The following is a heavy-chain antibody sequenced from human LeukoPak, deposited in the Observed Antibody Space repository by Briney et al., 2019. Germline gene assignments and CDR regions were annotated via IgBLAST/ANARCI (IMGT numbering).Heavy chain of an antibody. Sequence: GGSLRLSCLTSGFTLSTNAMSWVRQAPGKGLEWISGISGSGASTYYADSVKGRFTISRDNSKNTLYLQMNSLRAEDTAVYYCAKETSYGSIGLVPWFDYWGQGTLVTVSS. CDR1: GFTLSTNA. D-gene: IGHD5-18*01. V-gene: IGHV3-23*01. CDR2: ISGSGAST. J-gene: IGHJ4*02. CDR3: AKETSYGSIGLVPWFDY.